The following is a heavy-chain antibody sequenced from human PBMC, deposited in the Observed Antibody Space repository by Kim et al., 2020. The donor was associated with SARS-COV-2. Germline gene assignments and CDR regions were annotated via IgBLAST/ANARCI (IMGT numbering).Heavy chain of an antibody. D-gene: IGHD4-17*01. CDR3: ASIYYGDYVNSDY. Sequence: ADLGKGRFTITRDNAKNSLYLQMNSLRAEDTAVYYCASIYYGDYVNSDYWGQGTLVTVSS. V-gene: IGHV3-11*01. J-gene: IGHJ4*02.